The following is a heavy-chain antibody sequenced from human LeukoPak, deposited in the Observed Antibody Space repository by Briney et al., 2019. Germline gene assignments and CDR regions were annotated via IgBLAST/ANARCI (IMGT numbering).Heavy chain of an antibody. CDR2: IYPGDSDT. Sequence: MAGESLKISCKGSGYSFTSYWIGWVRQMPGKGLEWMGIIYPGDSDTRYSPSFQGQVTISADKSISTAYLQWSSLKASDTAMYYCARSPYCSSTSCYTNWFDPWGQGTLVTVSS. CDR3: ARSPYCSSTSCYTNWFDP. J-gene: IGHJ5*02. V-gene: IGHV5-51*01. CDR1: GYSFTSYW. D-gene: IGHD2-2*02.